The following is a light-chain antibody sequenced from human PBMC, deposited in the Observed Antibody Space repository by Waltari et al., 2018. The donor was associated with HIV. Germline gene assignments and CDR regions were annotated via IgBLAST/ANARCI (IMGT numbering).Light chain of an antibody. J-gene: IGKJ1*01. CDR1: QSLLYSSKNKNQ. CDR3: QQYYSSPPT. Sequence: DIVMTQSPDSLAVSLGERATINCKSSQSLLYSSKNKNQLAWYQQKPRQPPKLIMYWASTRESGVPDRFSGSGSGTDFTLTISSLQAEDVAVYYCQQYYSSPPTFGQGTRVEIK. CDR2: WAS. V-gene: IGKV4-1*01.